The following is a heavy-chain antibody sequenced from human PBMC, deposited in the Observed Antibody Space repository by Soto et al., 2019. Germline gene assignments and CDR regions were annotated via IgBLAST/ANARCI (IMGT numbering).Heavy chain of an antibody. CDR1: GGSFSGYY. CDR3: ARSGDCSGGSCQYYFDY. J-gene: IGHJ4*02. CDR2: INHSGST. Sequence: SETLSLTCAVYGGSFSGYYWSWIRQPPGKGLEWIGEINHSGSTNYNPSLKSRVTISVDTSKNQFSLKLSSVTAADTAVYYCARSGDCSGGSCQYYFDYWAQGTLVTVSS. D-gene: IGHD2-15*01. V-gene: IGHV4-34*01.